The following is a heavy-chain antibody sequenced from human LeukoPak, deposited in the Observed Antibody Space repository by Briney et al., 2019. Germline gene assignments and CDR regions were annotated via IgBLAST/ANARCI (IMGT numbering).Heavy chain of an antibody. CDR2: IRTKPNSYTT. D-gene: IGHD2-15*01. J-gene: IGHJ4*01. CDR1: GFTFSDFY. V-gene: IGHV3-73*01. Sequence: GGSLRLSCEASGFTFSDFYIHWVRQSSGKGLEWVGLIRTKPNSYTTVSAASVKGRFTISRDDSKNTAYLQMNSLKAEDTAVYYCTRQYCSGGSCSYVDYWGQEPWSPSPQ. CDR3: TRQYCSGGSCSYVDY.